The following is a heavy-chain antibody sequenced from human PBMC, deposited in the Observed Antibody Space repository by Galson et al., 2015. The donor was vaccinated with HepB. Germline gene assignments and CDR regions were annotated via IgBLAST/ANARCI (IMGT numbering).Heavy chain of an antibody. Sequence: ETLSLTCTVSGGSISSSSYYWGWIRQPPGKGLEWIGSIYYSGSTYYNPSLKSRVTISVDTSKNQFSLKLSSVTAADTAVYYCYCSSTRLYYYYYGMDVWGQGTTVTVSS. J-gene: IGHJ6*02. CDR2: IYYSGST. V-gene: IGHV4-39*01. D-gene: IGHD2-2*01. CDR1: GGSISSSSYY. CDR3: YCSSTRLYYYYYGMDV.